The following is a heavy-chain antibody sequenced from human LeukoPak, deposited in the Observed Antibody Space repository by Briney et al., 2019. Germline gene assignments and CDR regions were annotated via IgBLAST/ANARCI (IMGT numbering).Heavy chain of an antibody. J-gene: IGHJ4*02. Sequence: PGGSLRLSCAASGFTFSSYWMHWVRQAPGKGLVWVSRINSDGSSTIYADSVKGRFTISRDNAKNTLYLEMNSLRAEDTAVYYCARDYSTVTTFFDYWGQGTLVTVSS. CDR3: ARDYSTVTTFFDY. CDR2: INSDGSST. V-gene: IGHV3-74*01. D-gene: IGHD4-17*01. CDR1: GFTFSSYW.